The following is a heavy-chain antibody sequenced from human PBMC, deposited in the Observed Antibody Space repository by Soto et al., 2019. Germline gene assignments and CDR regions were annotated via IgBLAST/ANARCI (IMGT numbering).Heavy chain of an antibody. CDR2: IIPIFGTA. D-gene: IGHD3-3*01. J-gene: IGHJ6*02. V-gene: IGHV1-69*06. CDR3: ARHGIITIFGVASRSMDV. Sequence: APVEVSCKASGGTFSSYAMSWVRHAPGQGLEWMGGIIPIFGTANYSPSFQGHVTISADKSISTAYLQWSSLKASDTAMYYCARHGIITIFGVASRSMDVWGQGTTVTVSS. CDR1: GGTFSSYA.